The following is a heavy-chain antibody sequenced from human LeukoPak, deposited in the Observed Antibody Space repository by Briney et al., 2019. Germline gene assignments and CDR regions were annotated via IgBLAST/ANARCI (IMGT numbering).Heavy chain of an antibody. D-gene: IGHD3-16*01. CDR3: ARGGPFPFDY. CDR2: IYYSGTT. J-gene: IGHJ4*02. V-gene: IGHV4-31*03. Sequence: SPSQTLSLTCTVSGGSISSGGYYWSWIRQHPGKGLEWIGYIYYSGTTYYNPSLKSRVTISVDTSKNQFSLKLSSVTDADTALYYCARGGPFPFDYWGQGTLVTVSS. CDR1: GGSISSGGYY.